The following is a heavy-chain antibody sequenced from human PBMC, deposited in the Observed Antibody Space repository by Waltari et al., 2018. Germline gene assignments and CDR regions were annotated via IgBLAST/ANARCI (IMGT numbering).Heavy chain of an antibody. D-gene: IGHD1-26*01. CDR3: AKGGGYSGSYKNWFDP. J-gene: IGHJ5*02. CDR2: MNPNSGNT. Sequence: QVQLVQSGAEVKKPGASVKVSCKASGYTFTSYDINWVRQATGQGLEGMGWMNPNSGNTGYAEKFQGRVTITRNTSISTAYMELSSLGSEDTAVYYCAKGGGYSGSYKNWFDPWGQGTLVTVSS. CDR1: GYTFTSYD. V-gene: IGHV1-8*03.